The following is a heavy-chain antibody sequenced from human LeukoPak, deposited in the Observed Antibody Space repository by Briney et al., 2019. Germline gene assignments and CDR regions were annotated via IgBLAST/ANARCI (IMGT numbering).Heavy chain of an antibody. CDR2: ISISGDMT. D-gene: IGHD4/OR15-4a*01. CDR1: GVTVSSPA. J-gene: IGHJ4*02. V-gene: IGHV3-23*01. CDR3: ANEEVPNDY. Sequence: PGGSLRLSCAVAGVTVSSPAMGSVRQAPGKGLEWVSGISISGDMTYYADSVEGRFTISRDNSKNTVHLQMNNVRVEDTAVYFSANEEVPNDYWGQGTLVTVSS.